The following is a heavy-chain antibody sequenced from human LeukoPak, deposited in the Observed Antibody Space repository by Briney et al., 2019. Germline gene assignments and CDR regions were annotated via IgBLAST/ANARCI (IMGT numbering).Heavy chain of an antibody. CDR1: GFTFSSSA. D-gene: IGHD2/OR15-2a*01. J-gene: IGHJ4*02. Sequence: PGGSLRLSCAASGFTFSSSAMSWVRQAPGKGLEWVSAISNNGGYTYYADSVQGRFTISRDNSKSTLCLQMNSLRADDTAIYYCAKSCNSGNCYYNYWGQGTLVTVSS. CDR3: AKSCNSGNCYYNY. CDR2: ISNNGGYT. V-gene: IGHV3-23*01.